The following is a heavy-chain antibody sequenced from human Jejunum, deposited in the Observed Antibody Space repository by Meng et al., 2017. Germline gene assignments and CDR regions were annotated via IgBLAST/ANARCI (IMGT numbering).Heavy chain of an antibody. J-gene: IGHJ3*02. D-gene: IGHD2-15*01. CDR1: AYTFTAYY. CDR2: INPNNGGP. Sequence: ASVKVSCKASAYTFTAYYIHWLQQAPGQGLEWMGRINPNNGGPTYSPRFQGRVTMTRDTSLNTAYMELNRLTSDDTAIYYCARGLFESPGSGHDAFDIWVQGTMVTVSS. CDR3: ARGLFESPGSGHDAFDI. V-gene: IGHV1-2*06.